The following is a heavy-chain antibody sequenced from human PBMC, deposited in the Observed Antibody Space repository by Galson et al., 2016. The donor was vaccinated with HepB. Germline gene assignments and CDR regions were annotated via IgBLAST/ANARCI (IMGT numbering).Heavy chain of an antibody. D-gene: IGHD3-10*01. V-gene: IGHV3-30*03. CDR1: GFTFNTYG. J-gene: IGHJ3*01. CDR2: MSYDGIIK. CDR3: ARDGSSYNPQYSPLDV. Sequence: SLRLSCAASGFTFNTYGMVWVRQPPGKGLEWVAVMSYDGIIKYYGDSVKGRFTISRDTSKTTLYLQMNSLRAEDTAVYYCARDGSSYNPQYSPLDVWGQGTMVTVSS.